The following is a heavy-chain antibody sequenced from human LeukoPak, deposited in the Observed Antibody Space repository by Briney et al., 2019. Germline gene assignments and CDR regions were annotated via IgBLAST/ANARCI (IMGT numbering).Heavy chain of an antibody. CDR2: IYTSEST. Sequence: PSETLSLTSTVSGGSISSNYWSWIWQPARKGLQCIGRIYTSESTNYNPSLKSRVTMSVDTSKNQFSLKLSSVTAADTAVYYCARGGEYCSSTSCYYDSWGQGTLVTVSS. CDR3: ARGGEYCSSTSCYYDS. CDR1: GGSISSNY. V-gene: IGHV4-4*07. D-gene: IGHD2-2*01. J-gene: IGHJ4*02.